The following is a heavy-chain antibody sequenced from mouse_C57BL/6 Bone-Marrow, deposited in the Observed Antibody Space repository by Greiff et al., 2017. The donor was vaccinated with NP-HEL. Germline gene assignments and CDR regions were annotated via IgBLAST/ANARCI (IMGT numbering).Heavy chain of an antibody. D-gene: IGHD4-1*01. CDR2: IYWDDDK. Sequence: QVTLKESGPGILQSSQTLSLTCSFSGFSLSTSGMGVSWIRQPSGKGLEWLAHIYWDDDKRYNPSLMSRLTISTVTSRHPVFLKITGVDTAVTATYSRALITGDYAMDYWGQGTSVTGSS. CDR1: GFSLSTSGMG. V-gene: IGHV8-12*01. J-gene: IGHJ4*01. CDR3: ALITGDYAMDY.